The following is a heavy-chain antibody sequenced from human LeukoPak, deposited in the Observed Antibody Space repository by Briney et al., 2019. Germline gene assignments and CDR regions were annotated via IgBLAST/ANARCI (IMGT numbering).Heavy chain of an antibody. V-gene: IGHV3-30*02. Sequence: GGSLRLSCAASGFTFSSYGMHWVRQAPGKGLEWVAFIRYGGSNKYYADSVKGRFTISRGNSKNTLYLQMNSLRAEDTAVYYCAKDLTTVTTQQIWGQGTMVTVSS. CDR2: IRYGGSNK. D-gene: IGHD4-17*01. J-gene: IGHJ3*02. CDR1: GFTFSSYG. CDR3: AKDLTTVTTQQI.